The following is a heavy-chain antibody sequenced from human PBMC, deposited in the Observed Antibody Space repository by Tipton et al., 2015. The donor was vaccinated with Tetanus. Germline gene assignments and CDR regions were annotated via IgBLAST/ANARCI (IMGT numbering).Heavy chain of an antibody. CDR3: ARIRQVGKPGPFFDY. J-gene: IGHJ4*02. CDR1: GGSINSYY. D-gene: IGHD7-27*01. V-gene: IGHV4-59*01. Sequence: TLSLTRTVSGGSINSYYWSWIRQPPGKGLEWIGYIYYSGSTNYNPSLRSRVTISVDTSKNQFSLKLSSVTAADTAVYYCARIRQVGKPGPFFDYWGQGTLVTVSS. CDR2: IYYSGST.